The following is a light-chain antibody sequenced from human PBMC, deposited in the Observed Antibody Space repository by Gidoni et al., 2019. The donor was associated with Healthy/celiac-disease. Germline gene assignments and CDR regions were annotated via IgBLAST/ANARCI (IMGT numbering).Light chain of an antibody. CDR1: QSVSSSY. V-gene: IGKV3-20*01. J-gene: IGKJ3*01. CDR3: QQYGSSLFT. Sequence: EIVLTQSPGTLSLSPGERATLSCRASQSVSSSYLAWYQQKPGQAPRLLIYGASSRATGIPDRFSGSGFGTDFILSISRLEPEDFAVYYCQQYGSSLFTFGPGTKVDIK. CDR2: GAS.